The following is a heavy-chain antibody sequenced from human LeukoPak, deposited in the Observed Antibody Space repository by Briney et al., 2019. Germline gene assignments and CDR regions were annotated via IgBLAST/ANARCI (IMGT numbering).Heavy chain of an antibody. CDR3: VNQISGWVY. D-gene: IGHD6-19*01. V-gene: IGHV3-64D*06. CDR2: SSSNGGSA. J-gene: IGHJ4*02. CDR1: GFTFSTLP. Sequence: PGGSLRLSCSASGFTFSTLPMHWVRQAPGKGLEYVSGSSSNGGSAYYADSAKGRFIISRDNSKNTLYLQMSSLRPEDTAVYYCVNQISGWVYWGQGTLVTVSS.